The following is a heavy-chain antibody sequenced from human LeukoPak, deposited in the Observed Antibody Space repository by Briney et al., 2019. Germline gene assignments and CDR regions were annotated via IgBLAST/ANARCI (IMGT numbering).Heavy chain of an antibody. V-gene: IGHV3-23*01. CDR3: ARDPSPGATTFDY. D-gene: IGHD1-26*01. CDR2: FSVSGGTT. J-gene: IGHJ4*02. CDR1: GFTFSSYA. Sequence: GGSLRLSCAASGFTFSSYAMSWVRQAPGKGLEWVSGFSVSGGTTYYADSVKGRFTISRDNSKNTLYLQIDSLRAEDTAVYYCARDPSPGATTFDYWGQGTLVTVSS.